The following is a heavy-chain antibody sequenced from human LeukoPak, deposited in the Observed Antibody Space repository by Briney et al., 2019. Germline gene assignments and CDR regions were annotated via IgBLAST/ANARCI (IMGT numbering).Heavy chain of an antibody. D-gene: IGHD4-23*01. V-gene: IGHV1-69*05. CDR2: IIPIFGPA. CDR3: ASKASYGGNLELDY. Sequence: ASVKVSCMASRGTFSSYAISWVRQAPGQRLEWLGGIIPIFGPANYAQKFQGRVTITTDESTSTAYMELSGLRSEDTAVYYCASKASYGGNLELDYWGQGTLFTVSP. CDR1: RGTFSSYA. J-gene: IGHJ4*02.